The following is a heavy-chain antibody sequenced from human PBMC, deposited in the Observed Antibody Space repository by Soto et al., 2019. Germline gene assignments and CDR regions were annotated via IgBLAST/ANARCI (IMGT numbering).Heavy chain of an antibody. J-gene: IGHJ4*02. CDR3: AKDVGGWSDY. D-gene: IGHD6-19*01. Sequence: ESGGGVVQTGRSLRLSCTASGFTFITYGMHWVRQAPGKGLEWVAVISDDGSNRFYADSVKGRFTISRDNSKNTLYLQMNSLRGEDTAVYYCAKDVGGWSDYWGQGTLVTVSS. CDR2: ISDDGSNR. V-gene: IGHV3-30*18. CDR1: GFTFITYG.